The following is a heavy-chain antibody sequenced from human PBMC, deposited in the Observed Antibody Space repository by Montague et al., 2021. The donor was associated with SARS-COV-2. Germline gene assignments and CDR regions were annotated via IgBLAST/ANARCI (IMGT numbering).Heavy chain of an antibody. D-gene: IGHD4-23*01. Sequence: SLRLSCAASGFNFNIYAMSWVRQAPGKELEWTADISGSGGTADYGDAVKGRFTISRDNSKNTLFLQMDSLRAEDTAVYYCAKTRSTGLGWRFFDSWGQGTRVTVSS. J-gene: IGHJ4*02. CDR2: ISGSGGTA. CDR1: GFNFNIYA. CDR3: AKTRSTGLGWRFFDS. V-gene: IGHV3-23*01.